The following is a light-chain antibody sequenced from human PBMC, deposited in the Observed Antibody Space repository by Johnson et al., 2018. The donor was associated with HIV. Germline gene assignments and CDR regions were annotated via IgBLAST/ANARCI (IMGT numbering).Light chain of an antibody. J-gene: IGLJ1*01. Sequence: QSVLTQPTSVSAAPGQRVTISCSGSSSNIGKNYVSWYQQLPGTAPKLLIYENNKRPSGIPDRFSGSKSGTSATLGIPGLQTENEADYYCGTWDSSLSAYVFGTGTKVTVL. CDR3: GTWDSSLSAYV. V-gene: IGLV1-51*02. CDR1: SSNIGKNY. CDR2: ENN.